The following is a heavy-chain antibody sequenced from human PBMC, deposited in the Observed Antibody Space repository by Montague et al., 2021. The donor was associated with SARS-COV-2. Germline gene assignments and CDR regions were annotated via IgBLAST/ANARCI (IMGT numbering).Heavy chain of an antibody. Sequence: TLSLTCTLSGGSISSGGYYWSWIRQHPGKGLEWIGYIYYSGGTYYXPSLKSRVTISVDTSKNQFSLKLSSVTAADTAVYYCARDVGWYSSSWFDYWGQGTLVTVSS. CDR3: ARDVGWYSSSWFDY. CDR2: IYYSGGT. D-gene: IGHD6-13*01. CDR1: GGSISSGGYY. V-gene: IGHV4-31*03. J-gene: IGHJ4*02.